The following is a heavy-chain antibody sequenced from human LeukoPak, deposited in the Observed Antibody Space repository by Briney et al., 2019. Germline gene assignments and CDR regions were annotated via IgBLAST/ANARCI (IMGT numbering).Heavy chain of an antibody. CDR3: ARELAVAATGY. D-gene: IGHD2-15*01. CDR1: GFTFSDYS. CDR2: ISGSGSYI. V-gene: IGHV3-21*06. J-gene: IGHJ4*02. Sequence: GGSLRLSCAASGFTFSDYSMNWVRQTPRKGLEWVSCISGSGSYIYYADSVKGRFTISRDNAKNSLHLQVNSLRAEDTAVYYCARELAVAATGYWGQGTLVTVSS.